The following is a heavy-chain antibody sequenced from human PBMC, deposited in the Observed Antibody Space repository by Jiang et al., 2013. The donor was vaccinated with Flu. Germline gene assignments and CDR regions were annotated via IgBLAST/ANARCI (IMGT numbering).Heavy chain of an antibody. J-gene: IGHJ4*02. CDR3: ARDKMMYYFDSSGPYYFDH. CDR2: IYYSGST. D-gene: IGHD3-22*01. Sequence: ETLSLTCTVSGDSITSGSYYWGWIRQPPGKGLEWFGSIYYSGSTYSNPSLKSRVTISVDTSKNQFSLKLSSVTAADTAVYYCARDKMMYYFDSSGPYYFDHWGQGILVTVSS. V-gene: IGHV4-39*02. CDR1: GDSITSGSYY.